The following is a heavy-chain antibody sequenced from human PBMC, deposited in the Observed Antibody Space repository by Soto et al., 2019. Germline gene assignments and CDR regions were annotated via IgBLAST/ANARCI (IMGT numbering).Heavy chain of an antibody. CDR2: IKSDGSTT. CDR1: GLTFSSSW. D-gene: IGHD6-19*01. Sequence: EVQLVESGGGLVQPGGSLRLSCAASGLTFSSSWMHWVRQAPGKGLEWVSRIKSDGSTTNYADSVKGRFTISRDNAKKAHYLQMNSLRAEDTAVYYWARGPAGWYGYDYWGQGTLVTVSS. V-gene: IGHV3-74*01. CDR3: ARGPAGWYGYDY. J-gene: IGHJ4*02.